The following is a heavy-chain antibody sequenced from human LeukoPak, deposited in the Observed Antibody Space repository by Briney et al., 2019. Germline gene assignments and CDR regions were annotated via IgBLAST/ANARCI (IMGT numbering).Heavy chain of an antibody. CDR2: IKQDGNEK. J-gene: IGHJ4*02. Sequence: GGSLRLSCAASGVTFSSYYMSWVRQAPGQGLEWVANIKQDGNEKYYVDSVNGRFTISRDNAKNSLFLQMNTLRIEDTAVYYCARDLFPLVTNFGVLSYFDYWGQGTLVTVSS. V-gene: IGHV3-7*01. CDR1: GVTFSSYY. D-gene: IGHD3-3*01. CDR3: ARDLFPLVTNFGVLSYFDY.